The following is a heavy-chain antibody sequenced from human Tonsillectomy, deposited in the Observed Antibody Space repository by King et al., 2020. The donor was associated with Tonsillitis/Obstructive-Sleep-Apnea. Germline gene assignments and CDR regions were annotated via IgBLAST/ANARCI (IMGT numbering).Heavy chain of an antibody. V-gene: IGHV4-39*01. CDR2: IYYNGDT. CDR3: ARHAPDMDNYYYYMDV. Sequence: QLQESGPGLVKPSETLSLSCTVSGGSISSSRYYWGWVRQPPGKGLEWLGTIYYNGDTYYNPSLKSRVTVSIDTSENQFSMKLTSVTATETAVYYCARHAPDMDNYYYYMDVWGKGTTVTVSS. J-gene: IGHJ6*03. D-gene: IGHD3-9*01. CDR1: GGSISSSRYY.